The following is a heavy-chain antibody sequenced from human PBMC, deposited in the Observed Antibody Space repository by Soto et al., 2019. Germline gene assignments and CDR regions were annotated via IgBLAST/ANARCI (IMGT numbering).Heavy chain of an antibody. J-gene: IGHJ6*02. V-gene: IGHV1-18*01. Sequence: ASVKVSCKASGSTFTRYGISWVRQAPGQGLEWVGWISGYNGDTTYAQKFQGRVTMTIDTSTSTAYMEFRSLTSDDTAVYYCAKNGQPPYYYYGLDVWGQGTKVSASS. CDR1: GSTFTRYG. CDR3: AKNGQPPYYYYGLDV. CDR2: ISGYNGDT. D-gene: IGHD2-8*01.